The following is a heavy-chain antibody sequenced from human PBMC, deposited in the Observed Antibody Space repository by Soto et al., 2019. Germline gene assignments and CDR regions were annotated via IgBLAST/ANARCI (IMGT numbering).Heavy chain of an antibody. V-gene: IGHV1-8*01. CDR3: ARGRYPGIVVVPAETRFDH. J-gene: IGHJ5*02. CDR2: MNPNSGNT. D-gene: IGHD2-2*01. CDR1: GYTFTSYD. Sequence: ASVKVTCKASGYTFTSYDINWVRQATGQGLEWMGWMNPNSGNTGYAQKFQGRVTMTRNTSISTAYMELSSLRSEDTAVYYCARGRYPGIVVVPAETRFDHWGQGTLVTVSS.